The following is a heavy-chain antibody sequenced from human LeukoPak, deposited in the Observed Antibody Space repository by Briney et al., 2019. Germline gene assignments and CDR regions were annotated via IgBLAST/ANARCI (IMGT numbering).Heavy chain of an antibody. CDR1: GGSISSYY. CDR2: IYTSGST. CDR3: ARGWRSSSWYVLGY. J-gene: IGHJ4*02. D-gene: IGHD6-13*01. Sequence: SETLSLTCTVSGGSISSYYWSWIRQPAGKGLEWIGRIYTSGSTNYNPSLKSRVTMSVDTSKNQFSLKLSSVTAADTAVYYCARGWRSSSWYVLGYWGQGTLVTVSS. V-gene: IGHV4-4*07.